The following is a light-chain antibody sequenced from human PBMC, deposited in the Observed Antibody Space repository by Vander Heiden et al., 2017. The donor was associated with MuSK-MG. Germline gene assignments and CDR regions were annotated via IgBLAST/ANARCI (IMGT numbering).Light chain of an antibody. CDR1: QSVSSSY. V-gene: IGKV3-20*01. J-gene: IGKJ4*01. Sequence: EIVLTQSPGTLSLSPGERATLSCRASQSVSSSYLAWYQQKPGQAPRLLIYGASSRATGIPDRFSGSGYGTDFTLTISRLEPEDFAVYYCQQYGSSPLVTFGGGTKVEIK. CDR2: GAS. CDR3: QQYGSSPLVT.